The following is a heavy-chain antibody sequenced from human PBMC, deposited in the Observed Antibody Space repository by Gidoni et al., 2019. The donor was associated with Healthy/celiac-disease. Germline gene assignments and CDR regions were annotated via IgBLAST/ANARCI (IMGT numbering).Heavy chain of an antibody. CDR3: ARDPDYGGNSNLFDY. CDR2: ISYDGSNK. CDR1: GSTFCSYA. J-gene: IGHJ4*02. Sequence: QVQLVESGGGVVQPGRSWRLLCAASGSTFCSYAMHWVRQSPGKGLGWVAVISYDGSNKYYADSVKGRFTISRDNSKNTLYLQMNSLRAEDTAVYYCARDPDYGGNSNLFDYWGQGTLVTVSS. V-gene: IGHV3-30*01. D-gene: IGHD4-17*01.